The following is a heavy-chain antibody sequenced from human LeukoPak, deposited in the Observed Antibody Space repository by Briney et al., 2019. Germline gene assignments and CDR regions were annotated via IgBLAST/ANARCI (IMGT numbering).Heavy chain of an antibody. Sequence: NPSETLSLTCTVSGYSISSGYYWGWIRQPPGKGLEWIGSIYHSGSTYYNPSLKSRVTISVDTSKNQFSLKLSSVTAADTAVYYCARENITMIVVVIEGGPNWFDPWGQGTLVTVSS. J-gene: IGHJ5*02. V-gene: IGHV4-38-2*02. CDR2: IYHSGST. D-gene: IGHD3-22*01. CDR3: ARENITMIVVVIEGGPNWFDP. CDR1: GYSISSGYY.